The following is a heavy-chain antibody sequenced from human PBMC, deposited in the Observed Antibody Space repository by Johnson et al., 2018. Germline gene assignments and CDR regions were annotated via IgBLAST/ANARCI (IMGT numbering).Heavy chain of an antibody. CDR2: ISISSSYI. J-gene: IGHJ1*01. Sequence: VQLVESGGGLVKPGGSLRLSCAASGFTFSTYSMNWVRQAPGKGLEWVSYISISSSYIYYADSVKDRFTISRDNAKNALNLQMNSQRAEDTAVYYCARGGITMIMGHFQDWGQGTLVTGSS. CDR3: ARGGITMIMGHFQD. V-gene: IGHV3-21*01. D-gene: IGHD3-22*01. CDR1: GFTFSTYS.